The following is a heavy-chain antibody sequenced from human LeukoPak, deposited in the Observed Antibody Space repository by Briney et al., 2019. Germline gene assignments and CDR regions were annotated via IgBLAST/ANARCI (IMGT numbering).Heavy chain of an antibody. CDR1: GGSISSYY. Sequence: SETLSLTXTVSGGSISSYYWSWIRQPPGKGLEWIGYIYYSGRINYNPSLKSRVTISVDTSKNQFSLKLSSVTAADTAVYYCARALWGSYSFDYWGQGTLVTVSS. D-gene: IGHD2-2*02. CDR3: ARALWGSYSFDY. V-gene: IGHV4-59*01. J-gene: IGHJ4*02. CDR2: IYYSGRI.